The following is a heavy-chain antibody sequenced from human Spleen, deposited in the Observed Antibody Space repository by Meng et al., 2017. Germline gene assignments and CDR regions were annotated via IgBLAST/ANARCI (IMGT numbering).Heavy chain of an antibody. V-gene: IGHV3-30-3*01. Sequence: QVQLVESGGGVVQPGRSLRLSCAASPFTFSRYVINWVRQAPGKGLEWVAAISFDGSNKYYADSVKGRFTISRDNSKNTLYLQMNSLRAEDTAVYYCARDLYCSGGICYSGWYWGQGTLVTVSS. CDR2: ISFDGSNK. CDR3: ARDLYCSGGICYSGWY. CDR1: PFTFSRYV. J-gene: IGHJ4*02. D-gene: IGHD2-15*01.